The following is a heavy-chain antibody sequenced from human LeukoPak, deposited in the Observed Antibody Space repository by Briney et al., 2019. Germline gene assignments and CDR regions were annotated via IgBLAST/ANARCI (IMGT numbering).Heavy chain of an antibody. V-gene: IGHV3-48*03. D-gene: IGHD6-6*01. Sequence: GGSLRLSCAASGFSFSSYEMNWVRQAPGKGLEWVSYISSSGSIMYSADSVKGRFTISRDNAKNSLYLQMNSLRDEDTAIYYCSGQYSSSSVVDYWGQGTLVTVSS. CDR1: GFSFSSYE. J-gene: IGHJ4*02. CDR2: ISSSGSIM. CDR3: SGQYSSSSVVDY.